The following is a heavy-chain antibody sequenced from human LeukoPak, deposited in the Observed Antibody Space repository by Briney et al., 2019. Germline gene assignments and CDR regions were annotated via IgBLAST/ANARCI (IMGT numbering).Heavy chain of an antibody. D-gene: IGHD1-20*01. V-gene: IGHV1-8*01. CDR3: ARVYNWNPNPFDY. J-gene: IGHJ4*02. Sequence: INWVRQAPGQGXEWMGWMNPNSGNTGYAQKFQGRVTMTRNTSISTAYMELSSLRSEDTAVYYCARVYNWNPNPFDYWGQGTLVTVSS. CDR2: MNPNSGNT.